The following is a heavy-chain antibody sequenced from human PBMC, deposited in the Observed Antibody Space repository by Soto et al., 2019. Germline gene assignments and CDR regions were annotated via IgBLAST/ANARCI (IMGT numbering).Heavy chain of an antibody. D-gene: IGHD3-9*01. CDR1: GGTFSSYA. Sequence: SVKVSCKASGGTFSSYAISWVRQAPGQGLEWMGGIIPIFGTANYAQKFQGRVTITADVSTSTAYMELSSLRSEDTAVYYCARYYDILTGYHLALYGMDVWGQGTTVTVSS. CDR2: IIPIFGTA. CDR3: ARYYDILTGYHLALYGMDV. V-gene: IGHV1-69*13. J-gene: IGHJ6*02.